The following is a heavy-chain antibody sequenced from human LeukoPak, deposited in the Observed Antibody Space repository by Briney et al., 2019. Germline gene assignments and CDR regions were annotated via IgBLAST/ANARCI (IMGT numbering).Heavy chain of an antibody. Sequence: RGSLRLSCAASGFSFSTYAMTWVRQAPGKGLEWVSLISGSGGSTYYADSVKGRFTISRDNSKNTLYLQMNSLRAEDTAVYYCARAPPGYSSSWYYYWGQGTLVTVSS. J-gene: IGHJ4*02. D-gene: IGHD6-13*01. CDR2: ISGSGGST. CDR3: ARAPPGYSSSWYYY. CDR1: GFSFSTYA. V-gene: IGHV3-23*01.